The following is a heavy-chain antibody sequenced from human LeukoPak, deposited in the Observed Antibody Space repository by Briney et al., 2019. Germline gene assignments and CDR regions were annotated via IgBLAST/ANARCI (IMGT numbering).Heavy chain of an antibody. D-gene: IGHD1-26*01. CDR2: VSYDGNFK. J-gene: IGHJ4*02. CDR3: VKVEGNSGSYYPLDY. V-gene: IGHV3-30*18. CDR1: GFTFNNYG. Sequence: GRSLRLSCAASGFTFNNYGMHWVRQAPGKGLEWVAVVSYDGNFKYYAVSVKGRFTISRDNSKNTVYLQMNSLRAEDTAVYYCVKVEGNSGSYYPLDYWGQGTLVTVSS.